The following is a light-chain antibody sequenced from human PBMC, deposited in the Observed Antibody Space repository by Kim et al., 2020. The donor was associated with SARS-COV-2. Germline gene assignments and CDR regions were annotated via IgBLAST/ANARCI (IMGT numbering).Light chain of an antibody. V-gene: IGKV3-15*01. CDR3: QQYNDWPPGDT. CDR1: QSISNY. Sequence: EIVMTQSPATLSVSPGERATLSCRASQSISNYLAWYQQKPGQAPRLLIYGASTRATGVPARFSGSGSGTDFTLTITSLQSEDVAVYYCQQYNDWPPGDTFGQGTKLAMK. CDR2: GAS. J-gene: IGKJ2*01.